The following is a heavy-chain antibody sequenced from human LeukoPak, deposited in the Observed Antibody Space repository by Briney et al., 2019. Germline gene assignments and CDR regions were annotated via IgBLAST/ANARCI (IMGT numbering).Heavy chain of an antibody. Sequence: ASVKVSCKASGYTFTSYYMHWVRQAPGQGLEWMGIINPSGGSTSYAQKFQGRVTMTRDTSTSTVYMELSSLRTDDAAVYYCARTGLWFRGSRRAFDIWGQGTMVTVSS. CDR2: INPSGGST. D-gene: IGHD3-10*01. J-gene: IGHJ3*02. V-gene: IGHV1-46*03. CDR3: ARTGLWFRGSRRAFDI. CDR1: GYTFTSYY.